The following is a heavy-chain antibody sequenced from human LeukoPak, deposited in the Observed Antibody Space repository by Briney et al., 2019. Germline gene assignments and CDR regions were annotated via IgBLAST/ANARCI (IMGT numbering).Heavy chain of an antibody. Sequence: PSETLSLTCAVYGGSFSGYYWSWIRQPPGKGLEWIGEINHSGSTNYNPSLKSRVTISVDTSKTQFSLKLSSVTAADTAVYYCASDYCSSTSCSFDSWGQGTLVTVSS. D-gene: IGHD2-2*01. CDR2: INHSGST. J-gene: IGHJ4*02. V-gene: IGHV4-34*01. CDR3: ASDYCSSTSCSFDS. CDR1: GGSFSGYY.